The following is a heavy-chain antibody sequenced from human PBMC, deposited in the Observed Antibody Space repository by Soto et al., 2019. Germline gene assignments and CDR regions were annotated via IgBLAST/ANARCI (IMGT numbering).Heavy chain of an antibody. Sequence: EVQLVESGGGLIQPGGSLRLSCAASGFNVTSIYMTWVRQAPGKGLECVSVIYSAGSTYYADSVKGRFTISRDNSKNTLYLQMNSRRVEDTAVYYCARGSWAAAATGWFDPWGQGTLVTVSS. J-gene: IGHJ5*02. CDR1: GFNVTSIY. V-gene: IGHV3-53*01. CDR2: IYSAGST. D-gene: IGHD6-13*01. CDR3: ARGSWAAAATGWFDP.